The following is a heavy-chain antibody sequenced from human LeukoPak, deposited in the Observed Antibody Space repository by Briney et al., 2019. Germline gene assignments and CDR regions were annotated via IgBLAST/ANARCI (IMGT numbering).Heavy chain of an antibody. V-gene: IGHV1-3*01. Sequence: GASVKVSCKASGYTFTSYAMHWVRQAPGQRLEWMGWINAGNGNTKYSQKFQGRVTITRDTSASTAYMELSSLRSEDTAVYYCARMYSSGWYYFDCRGQGTLVTVSS. D-gene: IGHD6-19*01. CDR2: INAGNGNT. CDR3: ARMYSSGWYYFDC. J-gene: IGHJ4*02. CDR1: GYTFTSYA.